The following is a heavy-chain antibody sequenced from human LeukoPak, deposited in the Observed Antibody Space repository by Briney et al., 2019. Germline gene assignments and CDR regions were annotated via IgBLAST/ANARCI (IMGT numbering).Heavy chain of an antibody. V-gene: IGHV4-59*08. CDR2: IYYSGST. J-gene: IGHJ3*02. CDR3: AWAGPVGAFDI. Sequence: SETLSLTCTVSGGSISSYYWSWIRQPPGKGLEWIGYIYYSGSTNYNPSLKSRVTISVDTSKNQFSLKLSSVTAADTAVYYCAWAGPVGAFDIWGQGTMVTVSS. D-gene: IGHD1-26*01. CDR1: GGSISSYY.